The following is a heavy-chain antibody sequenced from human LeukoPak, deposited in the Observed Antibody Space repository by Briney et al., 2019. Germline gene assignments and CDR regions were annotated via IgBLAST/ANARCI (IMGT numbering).Heavy chain of an antibody. CDR2: ISGSGGST. CDR1: GFTFSSYA. J-gene: IGHJ4*02. V-gene: IGHV3-23*01. CDR3: AKYKVGGGDYAYYFDY. Sequence: GGSLRLSCAASGFTFSSYAMSWVRQAPGKGLEWVSAISGSGGSTYYADSVKGRFTISRDNSKNTLYLQMNSLRAEDTAVYYCAKYKVGGGDYAYYFDYWGQGTLVTVSS. D-gene: IGHD4-17*01.